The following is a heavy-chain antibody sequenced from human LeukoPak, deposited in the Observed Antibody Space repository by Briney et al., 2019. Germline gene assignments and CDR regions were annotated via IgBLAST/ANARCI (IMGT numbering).Heavy chain of an antibody. Sequence: ASVKVSCKVSGYTFTGYYMHWVRQAPGQGLEWMGIIYPGDSDTRYSPSFQGQVTISADESISTAYLQWSSLKASDTALYYCARHFGGGALDYWGQGTLVTVSS. CDR1: GYTFTGYY. CDR3: ARHFGGGALDY. D-gene: IGHD4-23*01. J-gene: IGHJ4*02. V-gene: IGHV5-51*01. CDR2: IYPGDSDT.